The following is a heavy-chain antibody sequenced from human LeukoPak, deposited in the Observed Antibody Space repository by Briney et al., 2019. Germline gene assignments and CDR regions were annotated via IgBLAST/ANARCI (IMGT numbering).Heavy chain of an antibody. D-gene: IGHD3/OR15-3a*01. CDR1: GVNFNNFA. CDR2: INFSGSNI. CDR3: TNKAVWTAYYDY. Sequence: GGSLRLSSAASGVNFNNFAMRWVCQAPGKGLEWVSGINFSGSNIYYANSVKGPFTISRDNSKNKLFLQMNTLRAEDTAIYYYTNKAVWTAYYDYWGQGALVVVSS. V-gene: IGHV3-23*01. J-gene: IGHJ4*02.